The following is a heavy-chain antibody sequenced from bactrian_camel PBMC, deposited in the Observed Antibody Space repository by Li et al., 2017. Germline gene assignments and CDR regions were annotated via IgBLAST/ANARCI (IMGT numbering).Heavy chain of an antibody. CDR1: GFPFSRDW. J-gene: IGHJ4*01. Sequence: HVQLVESGGGLVQPGGSLRLSCHAPGFPFSRDWMFWVRQAPGKGLEWVSSLDGSGVVTVYADSLKDRFTMSRDNRKDAVYLQMNNLKTEDTAKYFCAKGIQKCPGNYCRPEGQGTQVT. V-gene: IGHV3S1*01. D-gene: IGHD2*01. CDR2: LDGSGVVT.